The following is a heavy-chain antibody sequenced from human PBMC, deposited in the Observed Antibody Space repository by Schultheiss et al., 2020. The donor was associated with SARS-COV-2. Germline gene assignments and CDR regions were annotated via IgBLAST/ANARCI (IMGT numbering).Heavy chain of an antibody. V-gene: IGHV4-59*01. CDR3: AREVTEEFVSRFDP. J-gene: IGHJ5*02. CDR1: GGSISSYY. Sequence: SETLSLTCTVSGGSISSYYWSWIRQPPGKGLEWIGYIYYSGSTNYNPSLKSRVTISVDTSKNQFSLKLSSVTAADTAVYYCAREVTEEFVSRFDPWGQGTLVTVSS. CDR2: IYYSGST. D-gene: IGHD1-14*01.